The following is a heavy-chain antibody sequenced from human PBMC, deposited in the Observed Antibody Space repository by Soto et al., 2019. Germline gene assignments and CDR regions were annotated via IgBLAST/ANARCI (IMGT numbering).Heavy chain of an antibody. D-gene: IGHD2-2*01. CDR3: ARDLLRDVGVXYSRGCFDL. CDR1: GFTFSSYG. Sequence: GGSLRLSCAASGFTFSSYGMHWVRQAPGKGLEWVAVIWYDGSNKYYADSVKGRFTISRDNSKNTQYLQMNSLRAEDTAVYYCARDLLRDVGVXYSRGCFDLSDRGTLVTVSS. CDR2: IWYDGSNK. J-gene: IGHJ2*01. V-gene: IGHV3-33*01.